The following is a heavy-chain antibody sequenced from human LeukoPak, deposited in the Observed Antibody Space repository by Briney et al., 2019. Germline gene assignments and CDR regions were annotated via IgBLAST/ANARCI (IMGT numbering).Heavy chain of an antibody. D-gene: IGHD2-2*01. CDR3: ARVYDIVVVPAARSFDY. V-gene: IGHV1-18*01. CDR2: ISAYNGNT. CDR1: GYTFTSYG. Sequence: ASVKVFCKASGYTFTSYGISWVRQAPGQGLEWMGWISAYNGNTNYAQKLQGRVTMTTDTSTSTAYMELRSLRSDDTAVYYCARVYDIVVVPAARSFDYWGQGTLVTVSS. J-gene: IGHJ4*02.